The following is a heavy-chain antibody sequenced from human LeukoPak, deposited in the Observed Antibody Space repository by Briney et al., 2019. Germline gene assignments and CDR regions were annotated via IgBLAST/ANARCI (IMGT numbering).Heavy chain of an antibody. V-gene: IGHV4-61*02. CDR1: GGSISSGSYY. J-gene: IGHJ5*02. D-gene: IGHD6-19*01. CDR2: IYTSGST. Sequence: SQTLSLTCTVSGGSISSGSYYWSWIRQPAGKGLEWIGRIYTSGSTNYNPSLKSRVTISVDTSKYQFSLELSSVTAADTAVYYCAKGYSSGWTSNWFDPWGQGTLVTVSS. CDR3: AKGYSSGWTSNWFDP.